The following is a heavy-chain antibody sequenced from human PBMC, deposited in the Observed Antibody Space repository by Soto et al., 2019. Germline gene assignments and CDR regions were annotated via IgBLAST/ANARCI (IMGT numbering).Heavy chain of an antibody. J-gene: IGHJ5*02. D-gene: IGHD5-12*01. Sequence: SETLSLACTVSGGSITGYYWSWIRQPPGEGLEWIGYIYYSGSTTYNPSLKSRVTMSVDTSKNQLSLKLRSVTAADTAVYYCARDQNSGYYLNWFDPWGQGTLVTVSS. CDR2: IYYSGST. V-gene: IGHV4-59*01. CDR3: ARDQNSGYYLNWFDP. CDR1: GGSITGYY.